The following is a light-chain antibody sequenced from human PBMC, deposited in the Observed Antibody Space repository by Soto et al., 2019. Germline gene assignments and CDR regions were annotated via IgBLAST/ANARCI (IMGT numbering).Light chain of an antibody. CDR2: LSYDGSH. CDR1: SGHSTYD. V-gene: IGLV4-69*01. Sequence: QPVLTQSPSASASLGASVKLTCTLSSGHSTYDIAWHQQQPDKGPRFLMKLSYDGSHTKGDGIPDRFSGSSSGAERFLSISSLQSDDEADYFCQTWGSGIWVFGGGTKLTVL. J-gene: IGLJ3*02. CDR3: QTWGSGIWV.